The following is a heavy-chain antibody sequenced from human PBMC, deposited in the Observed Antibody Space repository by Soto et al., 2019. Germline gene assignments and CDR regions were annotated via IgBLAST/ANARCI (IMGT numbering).Heavy chain of an antibody. D-gene: IGHD6-19*01. J-gene: IGHJ4*02. V-gene: IGHV1-69*12. CDR3: ARDQWSDSSGWYHAFDY. CDR2: IIPIFGTA. CDR1: GGTFSSYA. Sequence: QVQLVQSGAEVKKPGSSVKVSCKASGGTFSSYAISWVRQAPGQGLEWMGGIIPIFGTANYAQKFQGRVTITADESTSTAYMELSSLRSEDTAVDYCARDQWSDSSGWYHAFDYWGQGTLVTVSS.